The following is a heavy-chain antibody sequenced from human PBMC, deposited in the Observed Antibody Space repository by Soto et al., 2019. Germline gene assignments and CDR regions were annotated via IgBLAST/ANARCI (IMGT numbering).Heavy chain of an antibody. D-gene: IGHD3-22*01. CDR1: GDFISSGGYY. V-gene: IGHV4-31*03. CDR3: ARTDSSGYYFVY. CDR2: IYSSGTT. J-gene: IGHJ4*02. Sequence: SETLSLTCTVSGDFISSGGYYWSWIRQLPGKGLEWIGYIYSSGTTYYNPSLKSRITISVDTSKNQFSLNLSSVTAADTAVYYCARTDSSGYYFVYWGQGTMVT.